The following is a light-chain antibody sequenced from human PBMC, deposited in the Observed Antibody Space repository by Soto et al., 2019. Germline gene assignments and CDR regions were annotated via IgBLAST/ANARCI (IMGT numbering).Light chain of an antibody. CDR2: EVT. V-gene: IGLV2-14*01. J-gene: IGLJ1*01. CDR1: SSDVGAYIY. Sequence: QSVLTQPASVSGSPGQSITISCTGTSSDVGAYIYVSWYQHHPGKAPKVMIYEVTNRPPGVSDRFSGSKSGNTASLTISGLQAEDEADYYCCSYTSSRTYVFGTGTKVTVL. CDR3: CSYTSSRTYV.